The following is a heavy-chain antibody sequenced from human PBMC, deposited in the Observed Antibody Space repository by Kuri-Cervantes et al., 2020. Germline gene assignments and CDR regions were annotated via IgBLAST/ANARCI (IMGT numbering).Heavy chain of an antibody. D-gene: IGHD2-15*01. V-gene: IGHV4-61*10. CDR3: ARGQEYCSGGSCRSYYFDY. CDR2: IYYSGST. J-gene: IGHJ4*02. CDR1: GGSISSGSYY. Sequence: SETLSLTCTVSGGSISSGSYYWSWIRQPAGKGLEWIGYIYYSGSTNYNPSLKSRVTISVDTSKNQFSLKLSSVTAADTAVYYCARGQEYCSGGSCRSYYFDYWGQGTLVTVSS.